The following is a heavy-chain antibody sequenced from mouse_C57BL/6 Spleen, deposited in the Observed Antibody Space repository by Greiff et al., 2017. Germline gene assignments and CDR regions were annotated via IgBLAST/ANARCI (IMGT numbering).Heavy chain of an antibody. D-gene: IGHD2-4*01. CDR2: ISSGSSTI. CDR3: GRGGDYDRFAY. J-gene: IGHJ3*01. V-gene: IGHV5-17*01. CDR1: GFTFSDYG. Sequence: EVKLVESGGGLVKPGGSLKLSCAASGFTFSDYGMHWVRQAPEKGLEWVAYISSGSSTIYYADTVKGRFTISRDNAKNTLFLQMTSLRSEDAAMYYCGRGGDYDRFAYWGKGTLVTVSA.